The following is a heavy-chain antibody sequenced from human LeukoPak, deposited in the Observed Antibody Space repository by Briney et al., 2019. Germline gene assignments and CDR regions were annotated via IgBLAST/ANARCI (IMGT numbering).Heavy chain of an antibody. D-gene: IGHD2-8*01. CDR2: ISSSSSYI. CDR1: GFTFSSYS. CDR3: AKGDCTNGVCYLDY. Sequence: PGGSLRLSCAASGFTFSSYSMNWVRQAPGKGLEWVSSISSSSSYIYYADSVKGRFTISRDNAKNSLYLQMNSLRAEDMALYYCAKGDCTNGVCYLDYWGQGTLVTVSS. J-gene: IGHJ4*02. V-gene: IGHV3-21*04.